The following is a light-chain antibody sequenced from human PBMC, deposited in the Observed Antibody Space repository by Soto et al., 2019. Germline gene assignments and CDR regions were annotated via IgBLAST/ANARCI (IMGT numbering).Light chain of an antibody. J-gene: IGLJ2*01. V-gene: IGLV2-14*01. Sequence: QSALTQPASVSGSPGQSITISCTGTSSDVGGYNYVSWYQQHPGKAPKLMIYDVSNRPSGVSNRFSGFKSGNTASLTISGLQAEDEAHYYCSSYTSSSTVVFGGGTKVTVL. CDR2: DVS. CDR3: SSYTSSSTVV. CDR1: SSDVGGYNY.